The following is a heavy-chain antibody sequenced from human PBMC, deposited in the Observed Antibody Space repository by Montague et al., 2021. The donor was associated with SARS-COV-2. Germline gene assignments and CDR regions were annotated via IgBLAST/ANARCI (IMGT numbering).Heavy chain of an antibody. Sequence: SETLSLTCAVYGGSFSGYYWSWIRQPPGKGLEWIGGIYYSGSTYYNPSLKSRVTISVDTSKNQFSLKLSSVTAADTAVYYCARDYGDYGSGYYYGMDVWGQGTTVTVSS. J-gene: IGHJ6*02. CDR3: ARDYGDYGSGYYYGMDV. V-gene: IGHV4-34*01. CDR2: IYYSGST. D-gene: IGHD4-17*01. CDR1: GGSFSGYY.